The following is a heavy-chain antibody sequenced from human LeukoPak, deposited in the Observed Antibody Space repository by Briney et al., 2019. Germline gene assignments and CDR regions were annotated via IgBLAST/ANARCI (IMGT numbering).Heavy chain of an antibody. D-gene: IGHD6-13*01. V-gene: IGHV3-33*01. CDR1: GFTFSSYG. CDR2: IWYDGSNE. Sequence: GGSLRLSCAASGFTFSSYGMHWVRQAPGKGLEWVAVIWYDGSNEYYADSVKGRFTISRDNSKNTLYLQMNSLRAEDTAVYYCAGASSSWYGYYYGMDVWGQGTTATVSS. J-gene: IGHJ6*02. CDR3: AGASSSWYGYYYGMDV.